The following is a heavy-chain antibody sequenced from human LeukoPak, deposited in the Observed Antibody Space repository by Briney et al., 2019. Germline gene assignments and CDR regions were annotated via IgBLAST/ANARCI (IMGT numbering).Heavy chain of an antibody. V-gene: IGHV3-23*01. Sequence: QAGGSLRLSCAASGFTFSIYAMSWVRQAPGKGLEWVSAISGSGGNTYYADSVKGRFTISRDNSKNTLYLQMKSLRAEDTAVYYCAKAKITISGGNDYWGQGTLVTVSS. CDR2: ISGSGGNT. CDR3: AKAKITISGGNDY. J-gene: IGHJ4*02. D-gene: IGHD3-3*01. CDR1: GFTFSIYA.